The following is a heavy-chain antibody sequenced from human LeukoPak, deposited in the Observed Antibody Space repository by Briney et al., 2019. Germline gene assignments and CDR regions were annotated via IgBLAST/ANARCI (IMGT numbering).Heavy chain of an antibody. CDR2: ISGYNGDT. V-gene: IGHV1-18*01. J-gene: IGHJ4*02. Sequence: ASVKVPCKASGYTFTAYGISWVRQAPGQGLEWMGWISGYNGDTKYAQRFEGRVTMTTDTSTTTAFMDLRSLRSDDTAVYFCATSTGGYSDLYFHYWGQGTLVSVSS. D-gene: IGHD3-22*01. CDR1: GYTFTAYG. CDR3: ATSTGGYSDLYFHY.